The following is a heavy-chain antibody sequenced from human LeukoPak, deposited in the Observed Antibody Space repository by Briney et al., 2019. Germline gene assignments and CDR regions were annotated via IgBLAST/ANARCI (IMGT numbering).Heavy chain of an antibody. CDR2: IIPIFGTA. J-gene: IGHJ6*03. CDR1: GGTFSSYA. CDR3: ARGQSAYYDYVWGKQTDYYYYMDV. D-gene: IGHD3-16*01. Sequence: ASVKVSCKASGGTFSSYAISWVRQAPGQGLEWMGVIIPIFGTANYAQKFQGRVTITTDESTSTAYMELSSLRSEDTAVYYCARGQSAYYDYVWGKQTDYYYYMDVWGKGTTVTVSS. V-gene: IGHV1-69*05.